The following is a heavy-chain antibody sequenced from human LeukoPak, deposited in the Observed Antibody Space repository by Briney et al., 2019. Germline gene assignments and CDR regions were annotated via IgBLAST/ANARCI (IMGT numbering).Heavy chain of an antibody. D-gene: IGHD1-26*01. J-gene: IGHJ3*01. V-gene: IGHV1-2*02. CDR3: ARDGWEVPRGDPLDF. CDR2: INPNSGGT. Sequence: GASVKVSCKASGYTFTGYYMHWVRQAPGQGLEWMGWINPNSGGTNYAQKFQGRVTMTRDTSISTAYMELSRLRSDDTAVYYCARDGWEVPRGDPLDFWGQGTMVTVSS. CDR1: GYTFTGYY.